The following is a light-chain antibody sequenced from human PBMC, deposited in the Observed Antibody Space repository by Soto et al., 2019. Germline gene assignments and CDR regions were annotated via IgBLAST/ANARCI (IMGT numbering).Light chain of an antibody. CDR2: DDN. V-gene: IGLV1-44*01. CDR3: AAWDDSLTGYV. J-gene: IGLJ1*01. CDR1: NSNIGSNT. Sequence: QSVLTQPPSAYLTPGHRVTMSCCGGNSNIGSNTVNWYQQLPGTAPKLLIFDDNQRPSGVPDRFSGSKSGASASLAISGLQSEDEADYYCAAWDDSLTGYVFGTGTKV.